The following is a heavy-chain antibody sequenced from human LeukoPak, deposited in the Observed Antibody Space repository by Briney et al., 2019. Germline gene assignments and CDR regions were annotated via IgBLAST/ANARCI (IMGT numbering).Heavy chain of an antibody. CDR1: GYSFTTHW. CDR3: ARLGYGSGSYFRFDP. Sequence: GESLKISCKGSGYSFTTHWIGWVRQLPGKGLEWMGLIFPGDSETIYSPSLQGQVTISADKSISTAYLQWSSLKASDTAMYYCARLGYGSGSYFRFDPWGQGTLVTVSS. CDR2: IFPGDSET. D-gene: IGHD3-10*01. V-gene: IGHV5-51*01. J-gene: IGHJ5*02.